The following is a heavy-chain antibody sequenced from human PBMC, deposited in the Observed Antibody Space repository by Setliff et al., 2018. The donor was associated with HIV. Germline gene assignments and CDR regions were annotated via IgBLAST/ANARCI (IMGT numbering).Heavy chain of an antibody. CDR3: ARSSRANEAFDV. CDR1: GYTFTDHY. V-gene: IGHV1-45*02. CDR2: FTPFNDNT. Sequence: SVKVSCKASGYTFTDHYLHWVRLAPGQALEWMGWFTPFNDNTNYAQKYRGRISITRDRSMSTAYMELSSLRSEDTGMYYCARSSRANEAFDVWGQGTMVTVSS. J-gene: IGHJ3*01.